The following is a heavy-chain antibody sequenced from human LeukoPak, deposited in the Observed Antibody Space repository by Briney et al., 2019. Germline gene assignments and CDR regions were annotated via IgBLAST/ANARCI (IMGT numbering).Heavy chain of an antibody. Sequence: SETLSLTCTVSGGSISSYYWSWIRQPPGKGLEWMGYIYYSGSTNYNPSLKSRVTISVDTAKDQFSLKLTSVTAADTAVYYCARPLSISGYYYDAFDIWGQGTMVTVSS. CDR2: IYYSGST. V-gene: IGHV4-59*08. D-gene: IGHD3-22*01. J-gene: IGHJ3*02. CDR3: ARPLSISGYYYDAFDI. CDR1: GGSISSYY.